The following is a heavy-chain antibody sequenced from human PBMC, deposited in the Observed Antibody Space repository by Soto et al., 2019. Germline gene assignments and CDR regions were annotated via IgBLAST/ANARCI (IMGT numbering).Heavy chain of an antibody. CDR1: GGTFSSYA. V-gene: IGHV1-69*12. D-gene: IGHD3-22*01. J-gene: IGHJ4*02. Sequence: QVQLVQSGAAVKKPGSSVKVSCKASGGTFSSYAISWVRQAPGQGLEWMGGIIPIFGTANYAQKFQGRVTITADESTSTAYMELSSLRSEDTAVYYCARAKGTYYYDSSGRPFDYWGQGTLVTVSS. CDR2: IIPIFGTA. CDR3: ARAKGTYYYDSSGRPFDY.